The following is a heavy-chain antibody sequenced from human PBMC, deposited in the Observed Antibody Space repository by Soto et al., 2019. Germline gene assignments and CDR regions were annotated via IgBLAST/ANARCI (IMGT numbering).Heavy chain of an antibody. Sequence: SQTLSLTCAISGDSVSSNSAARNLIRQSPSRGLEWLGRTCYRSKWYNDYAVSVKSRITINPDTSKNQFSLQLNSVTPEDTAVYYCARSDIVATTYYFDYWGQGTLVTVSS. V-gene: IGHV6-1*01. J-gene: IGHJ4*02. CDR3: ARSDIVATTYYFDY. CDR1: GDSVSSNSAA. CDR2: TCYRSKWYN. D-gene: IGHD5-12*01.